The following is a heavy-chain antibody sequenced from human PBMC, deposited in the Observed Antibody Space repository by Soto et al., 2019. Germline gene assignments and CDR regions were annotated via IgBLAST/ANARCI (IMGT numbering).Heavy chain of an antibody. V-gene: IGHV3-23*01. CDR1: GFIFSSFA. Sequence: RVLESGGGLVQPGGSLRLSCEASGFIFSSFAMNWVRQAPGKGLEWVSSITGSGGNTYYADSMKGRVTISRDNSKNTLYLQMNSLRVEDTAIYYCGPQRASVWGQGTLVTVSS. CDR3: GPQRASV. J-gene: IGHJ4*02. CDR2: ITGSGGNT.